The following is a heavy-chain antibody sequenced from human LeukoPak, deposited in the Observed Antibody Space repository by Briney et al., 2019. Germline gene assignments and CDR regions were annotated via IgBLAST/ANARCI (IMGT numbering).Heavy chain of an antibody. D-gene: IGHD4/OR15-4a*01. J-gene: IGHJ4*02. CDR3: ARVFGAGYSDY. V-gene: IGHV3-48*04. Sequence: GGSLRLSCAASGFTFSSYWMSWVRQAPGKGLEWVSYTGSSSTTIYYADSVKGRVTISRDNAKNSLYLQMNSLRAEDTAVYYCARVFGAGYSDYWGQGTLVTVSS. CDR1: GFTFSSYW. CDR2: TGSSSTTI.